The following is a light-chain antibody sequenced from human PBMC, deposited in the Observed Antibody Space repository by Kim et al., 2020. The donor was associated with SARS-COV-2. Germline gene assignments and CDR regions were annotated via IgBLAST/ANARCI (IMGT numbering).Light chain of an antibody. Sequence: DIQMTQSPSTLSASVGDRVTITFRASQSVSSWLAWYQQKPGKAPNLLIYKTSSLESGVPSRFSGSGSGTEFTLTISSLQPDDFATYYCQHYDSFSYTFGQGTKLEI. CDR2: KTS. V-gene: IGKV1-5*03. CDR1: QSVSSW. J-gene: IGKJ2*01. CDR3: QHYDSFSYT.